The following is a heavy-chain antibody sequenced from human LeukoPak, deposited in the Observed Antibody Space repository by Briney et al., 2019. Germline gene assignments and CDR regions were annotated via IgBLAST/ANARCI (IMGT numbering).Heavy chain of an antibody. J-gene: IGHJ4*02. Sequence: QAGGSLRLSCAASGFTFSSYGMHWVRQAPGKGLEWVAVIWYDGSNKYYVDSVKGRFTISRDNSKNTLYLQMNSLRAEDTAVYYCARAYSSPEAAFDYWGQGTLVTVSS. V-gene: IGHV3-33*01. CDR1: GFTFSSYG. D-gene: IGHD6-13*01. CDR2: IWYDGSNK. CDR3: ARAYSSPEAAFDY.